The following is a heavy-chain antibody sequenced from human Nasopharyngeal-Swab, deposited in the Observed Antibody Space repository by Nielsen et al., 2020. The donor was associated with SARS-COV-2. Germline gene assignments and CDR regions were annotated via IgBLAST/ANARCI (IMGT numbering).Heavy chain of an antibody. Sequence: SVQVSCQASGYTFTGHYMHWVRQAPGQGLEWMGWINPNSGGTNYAQKFQGRVTMTRDTSISTAYMELSRLRSDDTAVYYCARENYYDSSGLDYWGQGTLVTVSS. V-gene: IGHV1-2*02. J-gene: IGHJ4*02. D-gene: IGHD3-22*01. CDR2: INPNSGGT. CDR1: GYTFTGHY. CDR3: ARENYYDSSGLDY.